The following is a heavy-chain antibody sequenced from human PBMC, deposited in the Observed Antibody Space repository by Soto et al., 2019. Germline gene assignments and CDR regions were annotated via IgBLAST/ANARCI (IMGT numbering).Heavy chain of an antibody. J-gene: IGHJ4*02. CDR3: ARTATDFYDSSGYYLEL. CDR2: IYPGDSNT. V-gene: IGHV5-51*01. D-gene: IGHD3-22*01. CDR1: GVDIIPSW. Sequence: PGAALKISCKRYGVDIIPSWIGWVREKPEKRLEWMGLIYPGDSNTRYNPSFEGQVTMSVDRSINTAYLQWSSLRASDSAMYYCARTATDFYDSSGYYLELWGQGTLVTVSS.